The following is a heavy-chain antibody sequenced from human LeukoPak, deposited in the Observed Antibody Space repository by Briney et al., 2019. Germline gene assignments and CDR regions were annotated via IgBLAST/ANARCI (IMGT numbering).Heavy chain of an antibody. Sequence: TGRSLRLSCAASGFTFGSYGMHWVRQAPGKGLEWVAVIWYDGSNKYYADSVKGRFTISRDNSKNTLYLQMNSLRAEDTAVYYCARAISAAAADYWGQGTLVTVSS. CDR2: IWYDGSNK. D-gene: IGHD6-13*01. J-gene: IGHJ4*02. V-gene: IGHV3-33*01. CDR3: ARAISAAAADY. CDR1: GFTFGSYG.